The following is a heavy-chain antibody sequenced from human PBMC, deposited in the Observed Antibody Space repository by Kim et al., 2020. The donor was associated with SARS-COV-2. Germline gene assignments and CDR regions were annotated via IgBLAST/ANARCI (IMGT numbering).Heavy chain of an antibody. CDR2: INPNSGGT. J-gene: IGHJ6*02. D-gene: IGHD5-12*01. V-gene: IGHV1-2*02. Sequence: ASVKVSCKASGYTFSDYSMHWVRQAPGQGLEWMAWINPNSGGTNYAQKFQGRVTLTGDSSISTVYMEVSSLRIDDTAIYYCAKARGYRGYDHRGYFYYGLDVWGLGTTVTVS. CDR1: GYTFSDYS. CDR3: AKARGYRGYDHRGYFYYGLDV.